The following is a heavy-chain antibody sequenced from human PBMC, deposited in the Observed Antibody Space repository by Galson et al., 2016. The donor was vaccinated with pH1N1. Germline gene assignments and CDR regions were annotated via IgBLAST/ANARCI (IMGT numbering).Heavy chain of an antibody. CDR3: ARVNTYDSSGYYPFAY. D-gene: IGHD3-22*01. CDR1: EYTFIGYY. V-gene: IGHV1-2*06. J-gene: IGHJ4*02. Sequence: SVKVSCKASEYTFIGYYIHWMRQAPGHGLAWMGRINPNNGDTHYAQNFQGRVTMTRDTSISAAYMELNSLRSDDTAVYYCARVNTYDSSGYYPFAYWGQGTQVTVSS. CDR2: INPNNGDT.